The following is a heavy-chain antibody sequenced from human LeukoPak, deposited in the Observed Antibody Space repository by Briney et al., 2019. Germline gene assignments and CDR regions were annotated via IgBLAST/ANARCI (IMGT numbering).Heavy chain of an antibody. D-gene: IGHD6-19*01. CDR2: ISGSGDNT. V-gene: IGHV3-23*01. Sequence: HPGGSLRLSCAASGFSFSSYAMSWVRQAPGKGLEWDSSISGSGDNTYYAESVKGRFTISRDNSKNTLFLQMNSLRAEDTAVFYCAKRSGCTTGWFFDFWGQGTLVTVSS. CDR1: GFSFSSYA. CDR3: AKRSGCTTGWFFDF. J-gene: IGHJ4*02.